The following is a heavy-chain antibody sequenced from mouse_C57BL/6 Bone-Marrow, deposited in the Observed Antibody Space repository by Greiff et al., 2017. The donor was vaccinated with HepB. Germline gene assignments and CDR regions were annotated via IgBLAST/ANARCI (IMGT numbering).Heavy chain of an antibody. CDR3: ARDPYDYGFAY. Sequence: EVHLVESGGGLVKPGGSLKLSCAASGFTFSSYAMSWVRQTPEKRLEWVATISDGGSYTYYPDNVKGRFTISRDNAKNNLYLQMSHLKSEDTAMYYWARDPYDYGFAYWGQGTLVTVSA. J-gene: IGHJ3*01. V-gene: IGHV5-4*01. D-gene: IGHD2-4*01. CDR1: GFTFSSYA. CDR2: ISDGGSYT.